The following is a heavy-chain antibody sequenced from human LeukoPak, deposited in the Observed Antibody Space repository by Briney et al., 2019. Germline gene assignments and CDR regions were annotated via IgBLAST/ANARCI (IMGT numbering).Heavy chain of an antibody. CDR1: GGSINSGNYY. CDR2: VNYSGST. V-gene: IGHV4-39*07. J-gene: IGHJ4*02. D-gene: IGHD2-15*01. Sequence: SETLSLTCTVSGGSINSGNYYWGWIRQPPGKGLEWIGIVNYSGSTYYNPSLKSRVTISVDTSKNQFSLKLSSVTAADTAVYYCARGDPRRLQSFDYWGQGTLVTVSS. CDR3: ARGDPRRLQSFDY.